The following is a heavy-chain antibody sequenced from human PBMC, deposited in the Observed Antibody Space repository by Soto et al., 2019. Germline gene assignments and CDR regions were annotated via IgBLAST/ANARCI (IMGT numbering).Heavy chain of an antibody. D-gene: IGHD2-15*01. V-gene: IGHV3-23*03. Sequence: GGSLILSCAASGFSFIAYSMNWVSQPPGRGLEWVSFIDLSGTTTYYRDSVKGRFTIFKDKSRNTVYLQMRSLTVEDAAIYYCTKDRVPDGIYSFDYWGQGALVTVS. CDR1: GFSFIAYS. J-gene: IGHJ4*02. CDR2: IDLSGTTT. CDR3: TKDRVPDGIYSFDY.